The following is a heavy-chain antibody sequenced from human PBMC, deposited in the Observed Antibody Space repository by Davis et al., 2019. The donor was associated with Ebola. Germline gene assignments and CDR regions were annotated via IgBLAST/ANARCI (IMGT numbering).Heavy chain of an antibody. V-gene: IGHV1-46*01. CDR1: GYTFTSYY. CDR3: ARDPIVVVVAATRGIDV. Sequence: ASVKVSCKASGYTFTSYYMHWVRQAPGQGLEWMGIINPSGGSTSYAQKFQGRVTMTRDTSTNTVYMELSSLRSEDTAVYYCARDPIVVVVAATRGIDVWGQGTTVTVSS. J-gene: IGHJ6*02. CDR2: INPSGGST. D-gene: IGHD2-15*01.